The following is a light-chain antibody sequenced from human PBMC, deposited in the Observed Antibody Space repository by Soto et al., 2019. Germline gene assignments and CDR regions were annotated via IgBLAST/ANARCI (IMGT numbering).Light chain of an antibody. V-gene: IGLV2-11*01. Sequence: QSALTQPRSVSGSPGQSVTISCTGTSSDVGAYNYVSWYQQHPGKAPKLMIYAVTKRPSGVPDRFSGSKSDNTASLTISGLQDEDEADYYCCSYAGSYSWVFGGGTKLTVL. CDR3: CSYAGSYSWV. CDR2: AVT. J-gene: IGLJ3*02. CDR1: SSDVGAYNY.